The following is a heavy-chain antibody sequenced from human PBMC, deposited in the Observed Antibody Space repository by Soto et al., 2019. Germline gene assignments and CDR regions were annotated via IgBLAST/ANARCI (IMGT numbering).Heavy chain of an antibody. CDR2: VSTDVNNK. V-gene: IGHV3-30-3*01. J-gene: IGHJ5*02. CDR1: RFTFSLFT. CDR3: AREKLGRHIECYFQS. Sequence: PGGSLRLSCAASRFTFSLFTLHWVRQPPGKGPDWVTVVSTDVNNKFYATSVTGLFTISRDNSNNTAYLQMNSLETVDPSIYSCAREKLGRHIECYFQSWGLGTLVTV. D-gene: IGHD3-10*01.